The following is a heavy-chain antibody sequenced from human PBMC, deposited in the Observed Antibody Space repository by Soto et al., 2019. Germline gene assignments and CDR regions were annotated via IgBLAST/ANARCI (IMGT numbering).Heavy chain of an antibody. V-gene: IGHV1-18*01. CDR1: GYTFTSHG. D-gene: IGHD4-17*01. CDR3: ARGSRPTVVTERLPFDY. CDR2: ISAYNGNT. Sequence: QVQLVQSGAEVKKPGASVKVSCKASGYTFTSHGISWVRQAPGQGLEWMGWISAYNGNTNYAQKLQGRVTMTTDTSTSTAYMELRSLRSDDTAVYYCARGSRPTVVTERLPFDYWGQGTLVTVSS. J-gene: IGHJ4*02.